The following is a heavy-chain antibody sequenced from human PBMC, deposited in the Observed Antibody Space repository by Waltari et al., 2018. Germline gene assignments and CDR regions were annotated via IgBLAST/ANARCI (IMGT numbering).Heavy chain of an antibody. J-gene: IGHJ4*02. D-gene: IGHD3-22*01. V-gene: IGHV4-59*01. CDR1: GGSISSYY. CDR2: IYYSGST. Sequence: QVQLQESGPGLVKPSETLSLTCTVSGGSISSYYWSWIRQPPGKGLEWIGYIYYSGSTNYNPPLKSRVTISVDTSKNQFSLKLSSVTAADMAVYYCASSIITSLDYWGQGTLVTVSS. CDR3: ASSIITSLDY.